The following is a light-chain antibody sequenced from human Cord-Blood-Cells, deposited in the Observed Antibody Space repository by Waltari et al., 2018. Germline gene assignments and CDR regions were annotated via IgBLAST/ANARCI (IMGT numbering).Light chain of an antibody. CDR3: QQRSNWPPIT. Sequence: EIVLTQSPAPLSLSPGERATLSCRASQSVSSYLAWYQQKPGQAPRLLIYDASNRATGIPARFSGSGSVTDFTLTISSLEPEDFAVYYCQQRSNWPPITFGQGTRLEIK. CDR2: DAS. V-gene: IGKV3-11*01. CDR1: QSVSSY. J-gene: IGKJ5*01.